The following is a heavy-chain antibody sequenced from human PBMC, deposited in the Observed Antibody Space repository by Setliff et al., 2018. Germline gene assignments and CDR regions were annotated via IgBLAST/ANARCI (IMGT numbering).Heavy chain of an antibody. CDR2: IYPGDSDT. J-gene: IGHJ4*02. CDR3: VRHVHYYYDSSGYYVDY. D-gene: IGHD3-22*01. V-gene: IGHV5-51*01. Sequence: GESLKISCKGSGYSFTSYWIGWVRQMPGKGLEWMGIIYPGDSDTRYSPSFQGQVTISVDKSISTAYLQWSTLEASDTAMYYCVRHVHYYYDSSGYYVDYWGQGTLVTVS. CDR1: GYSFTSYW.